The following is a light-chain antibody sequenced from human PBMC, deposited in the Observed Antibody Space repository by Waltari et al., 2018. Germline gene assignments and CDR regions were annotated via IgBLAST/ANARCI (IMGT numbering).Light chain of an antibody. CDR1: QSLLYRNGNNY. CDR3: MQSIHMPVM. V-gene: IGKV2-28*01. CDR2: LGS. J-gene: IGKJ5*01. Sequence: DIVMTQSPLYLPVTPGEPASISCRSSQSLLYRNGNNYLAWYFQKPGHPPQLLIYLGSNRASGVPDRFSGSGSGTDFTLTISRVEAEDVGFYYCMQSIHMPVMFGQGTRLDIK.